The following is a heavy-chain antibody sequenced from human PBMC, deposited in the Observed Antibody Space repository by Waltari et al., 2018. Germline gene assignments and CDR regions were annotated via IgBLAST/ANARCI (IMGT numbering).Heavy chain of an antibody. CDR1: GGSISTYY. CDR3: ARGLAYYDFWSGYNNWFDP. J-gene: IGHJ5*02. D-gene: IGHD3-3*01. Sequence: QVQLQESGPGLVKPSETLSLTCTVYGGSISTYYWSWIRQPPGKGLEWIGYIYYSGSTNYNPSLKSRVTISVDTSKNQFSLKLSSVTAADTAVYYCARGLAYYDFWSGYNNWFDPWGQGTLVTVSS. V-gene: IGHV4-59*01. CDR2: IYYSGST.